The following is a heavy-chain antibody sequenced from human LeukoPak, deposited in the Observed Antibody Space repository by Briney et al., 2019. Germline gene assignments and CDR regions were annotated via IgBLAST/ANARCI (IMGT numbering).Heavy chain of an antibody. D-gene: IGHD4-17*01. V-gene: IGHV3-66*01. J-gene: IGHJ5*02. CDR2: IYDGGST. CDR1: GITISSNH. Sequence: GGSLRLSCAASGITISSNHMTWVRQAPGKGLEWVSVIYDGGSTSYADSVKGRFIISRDNSKNTLYLQVNSLRGEDTAVYYCARFYGVPGGWFDPWGQGTLVTVSS. CDR3: ARFYGVPGGWFDP.